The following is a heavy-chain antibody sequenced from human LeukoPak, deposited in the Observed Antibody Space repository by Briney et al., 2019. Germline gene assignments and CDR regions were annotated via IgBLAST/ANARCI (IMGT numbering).Heavy chain of an antibody. CDR3: ARAGVPAMVAVDY. V-gene: IGHV3-64*01. CDR1: GFTFSSYA. Sequence: GRSLRLSCAASGFTFSSYAMHWVRQAPGKGLEYVSVISGNGGSTYSATAVEGRFTTTRNNTKNMLYLKMGSLRAEEMAVYYCARAGVPAMVAVDYWGQGTLVTVSS. CDR2: ISGNGGST. D-gene: IGHD5-18*01. J-gene: IGHJ4*02.